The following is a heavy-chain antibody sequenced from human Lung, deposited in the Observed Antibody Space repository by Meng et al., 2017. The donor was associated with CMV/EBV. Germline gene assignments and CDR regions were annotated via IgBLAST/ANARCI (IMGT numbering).Heavy chain of an antibody. CDR3: ARDGTLSPYYYYYGMDV. J-gene: IGHJ6*02. CDR2: IRHDASNK. CDR1: GFAFDTYG. Sequence: GGSLRLSCAASGFAFDTYGMHWVRQAPGKRLEWVAFIRHDASNKFYGDSVRGRFTISRDNSKNTLYLQMTSLRAEDTAVYYCARDGTLSPYYYYYGMDVWGQGTTVTVSS. V-gene: IGHV3-30*02.